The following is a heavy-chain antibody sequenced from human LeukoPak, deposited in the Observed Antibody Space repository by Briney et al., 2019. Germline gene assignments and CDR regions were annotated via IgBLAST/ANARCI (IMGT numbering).Heavy chain of an antibody. Sequence: GGSLRLSCAASGFSFSDYYMSWVRQAPGKGLEWISSISSSSSYIYYADSVKGRFTISRDNAKNSLYLQMNSLRAEDTAVYYCARDKHGSGANGMDVWGQGTTVTVSS. CDR3: ARDKHGSGANGMDV. D-gene: IGHD3-10*01. CDR1: GFSFSDYY. V-gene: IGHV3-11*06. CDR2: ISSSSSYI. J-gene: IGHJ6*02.